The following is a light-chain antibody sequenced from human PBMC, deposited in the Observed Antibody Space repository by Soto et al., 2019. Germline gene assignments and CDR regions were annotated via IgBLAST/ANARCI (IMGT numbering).Light chain of an antibody. CDR3: SSYAGSSNV. Sequence: QSALTQPPSASGSPGQSVAISCTGTSSDVGGYNYVSWYQQHPSKAPKLMIYEVHKRPSGVPDRFAGSKSGNTATLTVSGLQAEDEADYYCSSYAGSSNVFGTGTKLTVL. CDR2: EVH. V-gene: IGLV2-8*01. J-gene: IGLJ1*01. CDR1: SSDVGGYNY.